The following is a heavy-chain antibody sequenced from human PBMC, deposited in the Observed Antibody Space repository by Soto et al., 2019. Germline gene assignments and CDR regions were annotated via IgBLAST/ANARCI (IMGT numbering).Heavy chain of an antibody. CDR2: IYYSGST. J-gene: IGHJ4*02. V-gene: IGHV4-39*01. CDR3: ARQAYYYDSSGYYSGYFDY. D-gene: IGHD3-22*01. Sequence: SETLSLTCTVSGGSISSSSYYWGWIRQPPGKGLEWIGSIYYSGSTYYNPSLKSRVTISVDTSKNQFSLKLSSVTAADTVVYYCARQAYYYDSSGYYSGYFDYWGQGTLVTVSS. CDR1: GGSISSSSYY.